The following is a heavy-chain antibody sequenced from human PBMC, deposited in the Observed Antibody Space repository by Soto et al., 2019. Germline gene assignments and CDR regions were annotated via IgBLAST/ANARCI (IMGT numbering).Heavy chain of an antibody. V-gene: IGHV4-59*08. CDR2: IYYSGST. Sequence: SETLSLTCTVSGGSISSYYWSWIRQPPGKGLEWIGYIYYSGSTNYSPSLKSRVTISVDTSKNQFSLKLSSVTAADTAVYYCAKIVATTMGYYYYYYMDVWGKGTTVTVSS. D-gene: IGHD5-12*01. CDR1: GGSISSYY. CDR3: AKIVATTMGYYYYYYMDV. J-gene: IGHJ6*03.